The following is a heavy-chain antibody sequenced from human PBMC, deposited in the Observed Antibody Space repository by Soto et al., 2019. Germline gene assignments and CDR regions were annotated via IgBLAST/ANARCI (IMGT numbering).Heavy chain of an antibody. J-gene: IGHJ4*02. V-gene: IGHV1-8*01. CDR1: GYTFTSYD. D-gene: IGHD3-16*01. CDR2: MNPNSGNT. Sequence: QVQLVQSGAEVKKPGASVKVSCKASGYTFTSYDINWVRQATGQGLEWMGWMNPNSGNTGYAQKCQRRVTXXRXTXXSTAYMELSSLRSEDTAVYYCAREGYDYVWGSYRHWGQGTLVTVSS. CDR3: AREGYDYVWGSYRH.